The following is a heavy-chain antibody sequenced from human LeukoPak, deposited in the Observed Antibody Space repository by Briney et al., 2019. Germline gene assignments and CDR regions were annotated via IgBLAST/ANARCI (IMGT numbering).Heavy chain of an antibody. Sequence: SETLSLTCTVSGGSISSGGYYWSWIRQHPGKGLEWIGYIYYSGSTYYNPSLKSRVTISVDTSKDQFSLKLSSVTAADTAVYYCVRGMVRGVILDYWGQGTLVTVSS. D-gene: IGHD3-10*01. J-gene: IGHJ4*02. CDR2: IYYSGST. V-gene: IGHV4-31*03. CDR3: VRGMVRGVILDY. CDR1: GGSISSGGYY.